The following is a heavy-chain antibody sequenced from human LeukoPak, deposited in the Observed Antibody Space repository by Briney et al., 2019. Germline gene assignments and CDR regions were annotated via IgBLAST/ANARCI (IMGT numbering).Heavy chain of an antibody. J-gene: IGHJ4*02. V-gene: IGHV1-2*02. D-gene: IGHD3-9*01. Sequence: ASVRVSCKASGYTFTGYYMHWVRQAPGQGLEWMGWINANSGGTNYAQKFQGRVTMTRDTSISTAYMELSRLRSDDTAVYYCARSSRYDIWTGYPYWGQGTLVTV. CDR2: INANSGGT. CDR3: ARSSRYDIWTGYPY. CDR1: GYTFTGYY.